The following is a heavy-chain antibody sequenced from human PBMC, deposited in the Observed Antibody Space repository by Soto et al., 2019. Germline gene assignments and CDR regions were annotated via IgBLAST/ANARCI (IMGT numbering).Heavy chain of an antibody. Sequence: QLQLQESGSGLVKPSQTLSLTCAVSGGSISSGGYSWSWIRQPPGKGLEWIGYIYHSGSTYYNPSLKSRVTISVDRSKNQFSLKLSSVTAADTAVYYCARGGDLHLASSGGSSDFDYWGQGTLVTVSS. D-gene: IGHD2-15*01. V-gene: IGHV4-30-2*01. CDR3: ARGGDLHLASSGGSSDFDY. CDR1: GGSISSGGYS. J-gene: IGHJ4*02. CDR2: IYHSGST.